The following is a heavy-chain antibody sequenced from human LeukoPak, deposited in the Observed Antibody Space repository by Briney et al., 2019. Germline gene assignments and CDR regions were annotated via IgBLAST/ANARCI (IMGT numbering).Heavy chain of an antibody. D-gene: IGHD1-26*01. V-gene: IGHV4-61*08. Sequence: SETLSLTCTVSGGSVGSAGYYWRWIRQPPGGGLEWIGYIYYIRNTNYNPSLKSRVTMSLDPSKNQFSLKLNSVTAADTAVYYCARTQSQSGSYRYYFGYWGQGTLVTVSS. CDR1: GGSVGSAGYY. J-gene: IGHJ4*02. CDR2: IYYIRNT. CDR3: ARTQSQSGSYRYYFGY.